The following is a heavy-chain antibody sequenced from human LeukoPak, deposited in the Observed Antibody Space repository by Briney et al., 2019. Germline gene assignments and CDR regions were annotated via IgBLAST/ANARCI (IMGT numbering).Heavy chain of an antibody. CDR2: IYASGNT. CDR3: ARDRSSGWLNWFDP. Sequence: SQTLSLTCTVSGDPIRSDSFYWHWIRQPAGKGLQWIGRIYASGNTNYNPSLKSRVTISLDTSRNRFSLNLRSVTATDTAVYFCARDRSSGWLNWFDPWGQGTLVTVSP. CDR1: GDPIRSDSFY. D-gene: IGHD6-19*01. V-gene: IGHV4-61*02. J-gene: IGHJ5*02.